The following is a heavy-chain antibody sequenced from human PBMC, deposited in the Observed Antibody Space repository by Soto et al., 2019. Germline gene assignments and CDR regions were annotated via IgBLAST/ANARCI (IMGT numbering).Heavy chain of an antibody. CDR3: AHEGAMVPRWSAP. CDR2: IFWNDDK. D-gene: IGHD5-18*01. V-gene: IGHV2-5*01. J-gene: IGHJ5*02. Sequence: ESGPTLVNPTQTLTLIFTFSGFSLNPNGMGVGWILHPPGKALEWLALIFWNDDKRYSPSLKNRLTITKDTSKNQVVLTMTNMDPVDTATYYCAHEGAMVPRWSAPWGQGTLVTVSS. CDR1: GFSLNPNGMG.